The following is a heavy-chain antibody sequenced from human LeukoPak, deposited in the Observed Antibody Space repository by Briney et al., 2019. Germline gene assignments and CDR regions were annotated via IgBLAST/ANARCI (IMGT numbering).Heavy chain of an antibody. CDR3: VVGGSPGY. CDR2: ISTDGFTT. V-gene: IGHV3-74*01. D-gene: IGHD2-15*01. CDR1: GLAFSAYK. J-gene: IGHJ4*02. Sequence: GGSLRLSCAASGLAFSAYKMHWVRQAPRKGLVWVSRISTDGFTTDYADFVQGRFTASRDNTKNTWSLEMNSLRAEDTAVYYCVVGGSPGYWGQGTLVTVSS.